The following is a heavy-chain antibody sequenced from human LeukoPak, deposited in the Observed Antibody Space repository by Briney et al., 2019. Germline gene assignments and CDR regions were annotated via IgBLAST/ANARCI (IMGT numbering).Heavy chain of an antibody. J-gene: IGHJ4*02. D-gene: IGHD3-10*01. V-gene: IGHV3-23*01. Sequence: PGGSLRLSCAASGFTVSSNYMSWVRQAPGKGLEWVSTFSGSGGSTYYADSVKGRFSISRDNSKNTLYLEMNSLRAEDTAVYYCAKDIGSYYDYWGQGILVTVSS. CDR2: FSGSGGST. CDR3: AKDIGSYYDY. CDR1: GFTVSSNY.